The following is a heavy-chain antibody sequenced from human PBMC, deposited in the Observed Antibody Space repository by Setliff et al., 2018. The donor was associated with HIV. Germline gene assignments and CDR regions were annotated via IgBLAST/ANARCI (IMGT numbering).Heavy chain of an antibody. D-gene: IGHD6-19*01. V-gene: IGHV1-18*01. J-gene: IGHJ4*02. CDR1: GYTFNSYG. CDR2: IATYNGNT. CDR3: ARGVSQAYTYGSGAYYYFDF. Sequence: ASVMVSCKASGYTFNSYGISWVRQAPGQGPEWGGWIATYNGNTNYAQRLQGRVTLTTDTSTSTAYMELRSLRFDDTAVYFCARGVSQAYTYGSGAYYYFDFWGLGTLVTVSS.